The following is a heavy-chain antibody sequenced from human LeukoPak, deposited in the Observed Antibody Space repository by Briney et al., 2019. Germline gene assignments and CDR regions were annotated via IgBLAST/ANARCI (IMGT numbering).Heavy chain of an antibody. CDR2: INAGNGNT. Sequence: GASVKVSCKASGYTFTSYAMHWVRQAPGQRLEWMGWINAGNGNTKYSQKFQGRVTITRDTSASTAYMELSSLRSEDTAVYYCASGIIVATPRAAFDIWGQGTMVTVSS. CDR1: GYTFTSYA. V-gene: IGHV1-3*01. D-gene: IGHD5-12*01. CDR3: ASGIIVATPRAAFDI. J-gene: IGHJ3*02.